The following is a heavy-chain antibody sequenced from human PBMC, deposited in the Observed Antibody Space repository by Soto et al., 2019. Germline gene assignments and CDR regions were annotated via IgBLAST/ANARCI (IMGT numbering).Heavy chain of an antibody. D-gene: IGHD4-17*01. J-gene: IGHJ4*02. V-gene: IGHV3-33*01. Sequence: QVQLLESGGGVVQPGRSLRLSCAASGFTFSSYGMHWVRQAPGKRLEWVAVIWYDGSNKYYADSVKVRFTISRDNSKNTLYLQMNSLSADDTAVYYCARDYHIRAGPGTVTTEEGLDYWGQGTLVIVSS. CDR3: ARDYHIRAGPGTVTTEEGLDY. CDR1: GFTFSSYG. CDR2: IWYDGSNK.